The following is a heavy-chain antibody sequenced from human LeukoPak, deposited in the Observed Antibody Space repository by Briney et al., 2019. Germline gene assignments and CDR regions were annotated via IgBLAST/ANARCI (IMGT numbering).Heavy chain of an antibody. CDR2: IYPGDSEI. J-gene: IGHJ4*02. V-gene: IGHV5-51*01. CDR1: GYSFTSYW. Sequence: GESLEISCKGSGYSFTSYWIGWVRQMPGKGLEWMGIIYPGDSEIRYSPSFQGQVTISADKSISTAYLQWSSLKASDTAMYYCARHQHDSSAYLDLFIDYWGQGTLVTVSS. CDR3: ARHQHDSSAYLDLFIDY. D-gene: IGHD3-22*01.